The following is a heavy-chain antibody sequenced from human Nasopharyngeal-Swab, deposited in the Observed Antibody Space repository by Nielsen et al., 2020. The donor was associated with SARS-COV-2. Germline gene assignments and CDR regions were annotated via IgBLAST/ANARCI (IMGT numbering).Heavy chain of an antibody. CDR3: ARASLAAAGTQDF. V-gene: IGHV3-74*01. J-gene: IGHJ4*02. CDR2: VNSDGSRP. Sequence: GSLRLSCAASGFTFNNYWMHWVRQAPGKGLEWVARVNSDGSRPSYADSVKGRVTLSRDNAKNTLFLQMHSLRAEDTAVYYCARASLAAAGTQDFWGQGTLVTVSS. D-gene: IGHD6-13*01. CDR1: GFTFNNYW.